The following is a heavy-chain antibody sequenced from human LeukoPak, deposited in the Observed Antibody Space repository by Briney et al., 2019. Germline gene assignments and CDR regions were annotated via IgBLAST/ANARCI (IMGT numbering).Heavy chain of an antibody. V-gene: IGHV1-18*01. CDR3: ARDPDMSSGWYYFDY. CDR2: ISAYNGNT. J-gene: IGHJ4*02. D-gene: IGHD6-19*01. Sequence: GASVKVPCKASGYTFTSYGISWVRQAPGQGLEWMGWISAYNGNTNYAQKLQGRVTMTTDTSTSTAYMELRSLRSDDTAVYYCARDPDMSSGWYYFDYWGQGTLVTVSS. CDR1: GYTFTSYG.